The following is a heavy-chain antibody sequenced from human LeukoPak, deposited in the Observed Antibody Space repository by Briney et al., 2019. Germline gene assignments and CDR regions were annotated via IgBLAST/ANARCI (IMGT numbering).Heavy chain of an antibody. CDR3: ARDKSITMVRGNWFDP. J-gene: IGHJ5*02. D-gene: IGHD3-10*01. CDR1: GGTFSSHV. CDR2: ISAYSGNA. Sequence: ASVKVSCKASGGTFSSHVISWVRQAPGQGLEWMGWISAYSGNANYAQKRQGRVTMTTDTSTSTAYMELRSLRSDDTAVYYCARDKSITMVRGNWFDPWGQGTLVTVSS. V-gene: IGHV1-18*01.